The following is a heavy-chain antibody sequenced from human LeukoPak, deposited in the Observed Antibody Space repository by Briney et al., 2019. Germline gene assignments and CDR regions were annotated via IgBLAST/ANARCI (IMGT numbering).Heavy chain of an antibody. CDR3: ARDGGGAYGDYVPFDY. CDR2: ISAYNGNT. Sequence: ASVKVSCKASGYTFTSNGISWVRQAPGQGLEWMGWISAYNGNTNYAQKLQGRVTMTTDTSTSTAYMELRSLRSDDTAVYYCARDGGGAYGDYVPFDYWGQGTLVTVSS. V-gene: IGHV1-18*01. D-gene: IGHD4-17*01. CDR1: GYTFTSNG. J-gene: IGHJ4*02.